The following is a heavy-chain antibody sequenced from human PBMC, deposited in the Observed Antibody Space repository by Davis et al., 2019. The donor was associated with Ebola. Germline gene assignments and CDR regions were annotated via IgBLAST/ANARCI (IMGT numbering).Heavy chain of an antibody. V-gene: IGHV3-21*01. J-gene: IGHJ4*02. Sequence: GESLKISCAASGFTFSSYSMNWVRQAPGKGLEWVSSISSSSSYIYYADSVKGRFTISRDNAKNSLYLQMNSLRAEDTAVYYCARGRRYCSSTSCFLFDYWGQGTLVTVSS. CDR3: ARGRRYCSSTSCFLFDY. CDR2: ISSSSSYI. D-gene: IGHD2-2*01. CDR1: GFTFSSYS.